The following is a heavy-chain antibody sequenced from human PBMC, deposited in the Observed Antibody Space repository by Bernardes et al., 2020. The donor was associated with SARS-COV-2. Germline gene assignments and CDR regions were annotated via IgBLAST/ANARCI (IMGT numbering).Heavy chain of an antibody. CDR1: GFTFSSYG. D-gene: IGHD6-19*01. V-gene: IGHV3-33*01. Sequence: GGSLRLSCAASGFTFSSYGMHWVRQAPGKGLEWVAVIWYDGSNKYYADSVKGRFTISRDNSKNTLYLQMNSLRAEDTAVYYCARDLAVADNTGGVGYWGQGTLVTVSS. J-gene: IGHJ4*02. CDR3: ARDLAVADNTGGVGY. CDR2: IWYDGSNK.